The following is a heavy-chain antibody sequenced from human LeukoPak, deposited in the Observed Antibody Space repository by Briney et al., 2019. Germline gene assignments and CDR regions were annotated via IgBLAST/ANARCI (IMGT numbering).Heavy chain of an antibody. D-gene: IGHD3-10*01. J-gene: IGHJ6*02. CDR1: GFTFDDYA. CDR2: ISWNSGSI. Sequence: PGGSLRLSCAASGFTFDDYAMHWVRQAPGKGLGWVSGISWNSGSIGYADSVEGRFTISRDNAKNSLYLQMNSLRAEDTALYYCAKDLSYGSGEYYGMDVWGQGTTVTVSS. V-gene: IGHV3-9*01. CDR3: AKDLSYGSGEYYGMDV.